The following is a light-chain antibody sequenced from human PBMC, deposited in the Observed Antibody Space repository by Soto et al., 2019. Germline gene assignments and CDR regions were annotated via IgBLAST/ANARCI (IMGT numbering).Light chain of an antibody. CDR3: ISYTGTSTLVV. J-gene: IGLJ2*01. CDR2: GVN. Sequence: QPVLTQPASVSGSPGQSITISCTGTSSDVGGSNYVSWYQQHPGKAPKLIIYGVNNRPSGVSTRFSGSKSGNTASLTISGLQAEDEADYYCISYTGTSTLVVFGGGTKVTVL. V-gene: IGLV2-14*01. CDR1: SSDVGGSNY.